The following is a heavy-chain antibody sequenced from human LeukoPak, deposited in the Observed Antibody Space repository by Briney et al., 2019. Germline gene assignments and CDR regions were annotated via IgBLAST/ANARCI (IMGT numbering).Heavy chain of an antibody. CDR2: IYSGGST. J-gene: IGHJ4*02. Sequence: GGSLRLSCAASGFTVSSSYMSWVRQAPGKWLEWVSLIYSGGSTLYADSVKGRFTISRDTSKNTLYLQMNSLRAEDTALYYCARDIRDSSGYYYYFDNWGQGTLVTVSS. D-gene: IGHD3-22*01. CDR1: GFTVSSSY. CDR3: ARDIRDSSGYYYYFDN. V-gene: IGHV3-66*02.